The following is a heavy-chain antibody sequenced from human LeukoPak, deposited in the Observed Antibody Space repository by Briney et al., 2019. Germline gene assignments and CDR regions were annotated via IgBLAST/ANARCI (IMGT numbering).Heavy chain of an antibody. V-gene: IGHV1-18*01. D-gene: IGHD5-18*01. CDR1: GYTFTSYG. J-gene: IGHJ6*02. Sequence: ASVKVSCKASGYTFTSYGISWVRQAPGQGLEWMGWISAYNGNTNYAQKLQGRVTMTTDTSTSTAYMELRSLRSDDTAVYYCARGATWIQLWSGREPSGPEVDYYGMDVWGQGTTVTVSS. CDR3: ARGATWIQLWSGREPSGPEVDYYGMDV. CDR2: ISAYNGNT.